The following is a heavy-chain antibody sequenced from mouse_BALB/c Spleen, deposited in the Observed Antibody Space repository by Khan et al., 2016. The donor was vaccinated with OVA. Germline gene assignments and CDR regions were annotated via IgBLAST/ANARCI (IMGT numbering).Heavy chain of an antibody. J-gene: IGHJ4*01. CDR2: INTYTGEP. Sequence: QIQLVQSGPELKRPGETVKISCKASGHTFTKFGMNWVKQAPGKGLKWMGWINTYTGEPTYADDFNGRFAFSLDTSSNTSYLQINDLTNEDTAAYFCARPPYFSYVMDNWGQGTSVTVSS. V-gene: IGHV9-3-1*01. CDR3: ARPPYFSYVMDN. D-gene: IGHD2-10*01. CDR1: GHTFTKFG.